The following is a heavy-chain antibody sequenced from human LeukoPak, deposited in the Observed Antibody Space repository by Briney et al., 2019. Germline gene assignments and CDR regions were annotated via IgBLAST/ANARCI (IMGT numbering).Heavy chain of an antibody. CDR2: IKQDGSEK. J-gene: IGHJ4*02. Sequence: GGSLRLSCAASGFTFSSYWMSWVRQAPGKGPEWVANIKQDGSEKYYVDSVKGRFTISRDNAKNSLYLQMNSLRAEDTAVYYCASLDGNAWWHYWGQGTLVTVSS. V-gene: IGHV3-7*01. CDR1: GFTFSSYW. D-gene: IGHD2-15*01. CDR3: ASLDGNAWWHY.